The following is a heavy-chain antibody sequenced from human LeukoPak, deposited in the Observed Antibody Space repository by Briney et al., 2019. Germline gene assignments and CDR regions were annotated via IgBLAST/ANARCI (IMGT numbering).Heavy chain of an antibody. Sequence: SETLSLTCTVSGGSISSSSYYWGWIRQPPGKGLEWIGSIYYSGSTYYNPSLKSRVTISVDTSKNQFSLKLSSVTAADTAVYYCARQRKLFGELFYYYYYMDVWGKGTTVTVSS. D-gene: IGHD3-10*02. CDR2: IYYSGST. V-gene: IGHV4-39*07. J-gene: IGHJ6*03. CDR3: ARQRKLFGELFYYYYYMDV. CDR1: GGSISSSSYY.